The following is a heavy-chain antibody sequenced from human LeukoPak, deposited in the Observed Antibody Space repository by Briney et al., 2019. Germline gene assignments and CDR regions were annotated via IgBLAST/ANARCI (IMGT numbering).Heavy chain of an antibody. D-gene: IGHD3-22*01. Sequence: ASVKVSCKASGYTFTVYYMHWVRQAPGQGLEWMGRINPNSGGTNYAQKFQGRVTMTRDTSISTAYMELSRLRSDDTAVYYCARWAHYYDSSGYYYKAEYFQHWGQGTLVTVSS. J-gene: IGHJ1*01. CDR2: INPNSGGT. CDR1: GYTFTVYY. CDR3: ARWAHYYDSSGYYYKAEYFQH. V-gene: IGHV1-2*06.